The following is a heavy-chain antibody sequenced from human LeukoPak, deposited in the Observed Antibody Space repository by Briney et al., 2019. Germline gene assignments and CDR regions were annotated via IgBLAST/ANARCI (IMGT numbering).Heavy chain of an antibody. CDR1: GGSISSSSYY. D-gene: IGHD3-10*01. J-gene: IGHJ5*02. CDR2: MYYSGST. CDR3: ARAGGFTILRGVVNNWFDP. V-gene: IGHV4-39*07. Sequence: SETLSLTCTVSGGSISSSSYYWGWIRQPPGKGLEWIGSMYYSGSTYYNPSLKSRVTISADTSKNQFSLKLTSVTAADTAVYYCARAGGFTILRGVVNNWFDPWGQGTLVTVSS.